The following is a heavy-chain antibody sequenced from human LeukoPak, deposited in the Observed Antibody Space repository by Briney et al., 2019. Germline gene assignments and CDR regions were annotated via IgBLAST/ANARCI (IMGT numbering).Heavy chain of an antibody. V-gene: IGHV3-66*01. CDR2: IYSGGST. J-gene: IGHJ4*02. D-gene: IGHD2-2*01. CDR1: GFTVSSNY. Sequence: GGSLRLSCAASGFTVSSNYMSWVRQAPGKGLEWVSVIYSGGSTYYADSVKGRFTISRDNSKNTLYLQMNSLRAEDTAVHYCARDGGSAMPFDYWGQGTLVTVSS. CDR3: ARDGGSAMPFDY.